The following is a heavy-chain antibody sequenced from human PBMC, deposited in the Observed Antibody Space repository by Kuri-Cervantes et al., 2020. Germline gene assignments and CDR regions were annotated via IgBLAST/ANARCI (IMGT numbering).Heavy chain of an antibody. Sequence: ASVKVSCKASGYTFSTYQIHWVRQAPEQGLDWMGIINPTTGNTLYAPRFQGRVAMTRDTSTGTVYMELSSLRSEDTAVYYCARERGQTSYFDYWGQGTLVTVSS. CDR2: INPTTGNT. V-gene: IGHV1-46*01. D-gene: IGHD3-16*01. CDR3: ARERGQTSYFDY. J-gene: IGHJ4*02. CDR1: GYTFSTYQ.